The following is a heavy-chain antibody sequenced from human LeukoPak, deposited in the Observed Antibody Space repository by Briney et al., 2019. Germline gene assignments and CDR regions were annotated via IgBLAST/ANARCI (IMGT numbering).Heavy chain of an antibody. CDR3: AKVGQGVVVVPAAPVSY. CDR1: GFTFSSYA. J-gene: IGHJ4*02. Sequence: PGGSLRLSCAASGFTFSSYAMHWVRQAPGKGLEWVAVISYDGSNKYYADSVKGRFTISRDNSKNTLYLQMNSLRAEDTAVYYCAKVGQGVVVVPAAPVSYWGQGTLVTVSS. CDR2: ISYDGSNK. V-gene: IGHV3-30*04. D-gene: IGHD2-2*01.